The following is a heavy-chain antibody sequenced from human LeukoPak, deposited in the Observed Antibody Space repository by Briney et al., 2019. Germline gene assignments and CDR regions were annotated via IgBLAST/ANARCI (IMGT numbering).Heavy chain of an antibody. D-gene: IGHD3-9*01. CDR2: ISGNSGTT. J-gene: IGHJ4*01. V-gene: IGHV3-23*01. CDR3: AKGRGGFDWSLDY. CDR1: GGSISNSS. Sequence: ETLSLTCAVSGGSISNSSWWSWVRQAPGKGLEWVSGISGNSGTTNYANSVKGRFTVSRDNSKNTLYLQMNSLRAEDTAVYYCAKGRGGFDWSLDYWGQEPWSPSPQ.